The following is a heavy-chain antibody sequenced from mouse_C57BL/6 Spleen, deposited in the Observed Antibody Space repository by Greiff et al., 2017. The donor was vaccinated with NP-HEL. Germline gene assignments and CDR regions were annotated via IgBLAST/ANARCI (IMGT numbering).Heavy chain of an antibody. CDR2: IDPETGGT. Sequence: QVQLQQSGAELVRPGASVTLSCKASGYTFTDYEMHWVKQTPVHGLEWIGAIDPETGGTAFNQKFKGKAILTADKSSSTAYMELRSLTSEDSAVYYCTRSDHYYAMDYWGQGTSVTVSS. V-gene: IGHV1-15*01. J-gene: IGHJ4*01. CDR3: TRSDHYYAMDY. CDR1: GYTFTDYE. D-gene: IGHD2-13*01.